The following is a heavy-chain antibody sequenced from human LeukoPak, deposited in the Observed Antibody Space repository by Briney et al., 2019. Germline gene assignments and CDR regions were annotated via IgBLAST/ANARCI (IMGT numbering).Heavy chain of an antibody. CDR1: GYTFTSYD. J-gene: IGHJ4*02. D-gene: IGHD3-22*01. Sequence: ASVKVSCKASGYTFTSYDINWVRQATGQGLEWMGWMNPNSGNTGYAQKFQGRVTMTRNTSISTAYMELSSLRSEDTAVYYCARGAYSSGYYPTDYWGQGTLVTVSS. CDR2: MNPNSGNT. CDR3: ARGAYSSGYYPTDY. V-gene: IGHV1-8*01.